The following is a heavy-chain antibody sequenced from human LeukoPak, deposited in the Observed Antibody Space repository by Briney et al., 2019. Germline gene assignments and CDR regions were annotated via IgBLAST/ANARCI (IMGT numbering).Heavy chain of an antibody. Sequence: ASVKVSCKASGYTFTSYGISWVRQAPGQGLEWMGWISAYNGNTNYAQKLQGRVTITADESTSTAYMELSSLRSEDTAVYYCARSDGYNMGSFDYWGQGTLVTVSS. CDR1: GYTFTSYG. J-gene: IGHJ4*02. CDR3: ARSDGYNMGSFDY. V-gene: IGHV1-18*01. CDR2: ISAYNGNT. D-gene: IGHD5-24*01.